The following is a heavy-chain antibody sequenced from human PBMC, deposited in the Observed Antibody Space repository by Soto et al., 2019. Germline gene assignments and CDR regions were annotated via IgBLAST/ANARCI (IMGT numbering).Heavy chain of an antibody. D-gene: IGHD5-18*01. CDR1: GYTFSANY. J-gene: IGHJ4*02. CDR3: ARGADTAMVKLTYYFDY. V-gene: IGHV1-2*02. CDR2: INPNNGVT. Sequence: ASVKVSCKASGYTFSANYIHWVRKAPGQRLEWLGWINPNNGVTKYAQTFHRRLTMTSDTSVSTVYMDLSRLTSDDTALYYCARGADTAMVKLTYYFDYWGQGTQVTVSS.